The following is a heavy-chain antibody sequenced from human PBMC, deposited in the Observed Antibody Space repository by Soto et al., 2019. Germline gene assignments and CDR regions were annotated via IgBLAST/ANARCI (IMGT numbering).Heavy chain of an antibody. J-gene: IGHJ6*02. Sequence: ASVKVSCKASGYTFTSYGISWVRQAPGQGLEWVGWISAYNGNTNYAQKLQGRVTMTTDTSTSTAYMELRSLRSDDTAVYYCARDRGPIAVRNHYYYYYGMDVWGQGTTVTVSS. V-gene: IGHV1-18*04. CDR3: ARDRGPIAVRNHYYYYYGMDV. CDR1: GYTFTSYG. CDR2: ISAYNGNT. D-gene: IGHD6-19*01.